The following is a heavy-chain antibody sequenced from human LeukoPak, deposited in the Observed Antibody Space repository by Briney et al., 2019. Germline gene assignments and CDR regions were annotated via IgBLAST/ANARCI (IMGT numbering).Heavy chain of an antibody. Sequence: SETLSLTCTVSGGSISSGGYYWSWIRQHPGKGLEWIGYIYYSGSTYYNPSLKSRVTISVDTSKNQFSLKLSSVTAADTAVYYCARGRSVTLAAAGTRWFGPWGQGTLVTVSS. CDR2: IYYSGST. CDR1: GGSISSGGYY. V-gene: IGHV4-31*03. CDR3: ARGRSVTLAAAGTRWFGP. D-gene: IGHD6-13*01. J-gene: IGHJ5*02.